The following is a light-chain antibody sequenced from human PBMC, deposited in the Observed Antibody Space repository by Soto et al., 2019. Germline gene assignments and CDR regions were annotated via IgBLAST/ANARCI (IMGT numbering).Light chain of an antibody. CDR3: QQYCDSPPVT. J-gene: IGKJ4*01. CDR1: QSVSRDY. CDR2: RAS. Sequence: EIVLTQSPGTLSLSPGERATLSCRASQSVSRDYLAWYQQKPGQAPRLLIYRASYRDTGIPDRFSGSGSGTEFTLTISRLEPEDFALYYCQQYCDSPPVTFGGGTKVEIK. V-gene: IGKV3-20*01.